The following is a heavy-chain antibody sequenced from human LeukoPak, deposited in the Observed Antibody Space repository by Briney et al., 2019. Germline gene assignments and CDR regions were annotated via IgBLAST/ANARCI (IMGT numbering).Heavy chain of an antibody. CDR3: ARSFDF. CDR2: TSTSSSSI. J-gene: IGHJ4*02. CDR1: GFTFSSHD. Sequence: PGGSLRLSCAASGFTFSSHDMNWVRQAPGKGLEWVPYTSTSSSSIYYADSVKGRFTISRDNAKNSLYLQMNSLRDEDTAVYYCARSFDFWGQGTLVTVSS. V-gene: IGHV3-48*02.